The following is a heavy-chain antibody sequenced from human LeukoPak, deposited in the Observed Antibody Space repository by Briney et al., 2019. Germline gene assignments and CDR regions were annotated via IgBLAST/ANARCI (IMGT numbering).Heavy chain of an antibody. D-gene: IGHD1-26*01. V-gene: IGHV4-39*01. CDR3: ARHLYSESYYF. CDR1: GGSISSNSHY. J-gene: IGHJ4*02. CDR2: IFYSGTT. Sequence: SETLSLTCTVSGGSISSNSHYWGWLRQTPGKGLEWIGSIFYSGTTYYNPSLKSRVTISIDTSKNQFSLKLSSVTAADTAVYYCARHLYSESYYFWGQGTLVTVSS.